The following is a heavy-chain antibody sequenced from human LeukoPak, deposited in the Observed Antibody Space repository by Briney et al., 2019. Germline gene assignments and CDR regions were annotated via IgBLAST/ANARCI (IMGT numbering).Heavy chain of an antibody. CDR2: IYYSGST. CDR1: GGSISSGDYY. V-gene: IGHV4-30-4*01. J-gene: IGHJ4*02. CDR3: ARDNYYDSSGYGEYYFDY. D-gene: IGHD3-22*01. Sequence: MTSETLSLTCTVSGGSISSGDYYWSWIRQPPGKGLEWIGYIYYSGSTYYNPSLKSRVTISVDTSKNQFSLKLGSVTAADTAVYYCARDNYYDSSGYGEYYFDYWGQGTLVTVSS.